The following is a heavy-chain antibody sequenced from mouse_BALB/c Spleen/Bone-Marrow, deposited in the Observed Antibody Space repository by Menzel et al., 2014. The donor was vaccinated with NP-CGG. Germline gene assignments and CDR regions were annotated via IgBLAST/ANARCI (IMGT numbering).Heavy chain of an antibody. CDR3: ASYYYGYYFES. CDR2: IDPANGNT. D-gene: IGHD1-1*01. Sequence: EVQLQQSGAELVKPGASVKLSCTASGFNIKDTYMHWVKQRPEQGLEWIGRIDPANGNTKYDPKFQGKATITADTSSNSACLQLSSLTSEDTAVYYSASYYYGYYFESWGQGTTLTVSS. V-gene: IGHV14-3*02. CDR1: GFNIKDTY. J-gene: IGHJ2*01.